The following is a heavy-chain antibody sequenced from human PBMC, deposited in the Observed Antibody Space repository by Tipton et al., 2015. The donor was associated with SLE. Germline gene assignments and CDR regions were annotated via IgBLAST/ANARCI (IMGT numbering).Heavy chain of an antibody. Sequence: GLVKPSETLSLICNVSGVSTTSSYYWSWIRQPPGKGLEWIGYIYTSGSAKYNPSLKSRVAMSLDTSKNQFSLRLASVSGADTAVYYCATTQAIGIFDSWGQGTLVTVSS. J-gene: IGHJ4*02. CDR3: ATTQAIGIFDS. CDR2: IYTSGSA. CDR1: GVSTTSSYY. V-gene: IGHV4-4*08.